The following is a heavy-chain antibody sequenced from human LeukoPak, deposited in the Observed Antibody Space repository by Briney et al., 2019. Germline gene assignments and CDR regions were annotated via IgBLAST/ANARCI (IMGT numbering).Heavy chain of an antibody. CDR2: IYYSGST. D-gene: IGHD1-26*01. V-gene: IGHV4-31*03. CDR3: VGISGSYYYY. Sequence: SETLSLTCTVSGGSISSGGYYWSWIRQHPGDGLEWIGYIYYSGSTYYNPSLKSRVTISIDTSKNQFSLKLSSVTAADTAVYYCVGISGSYYYYWGQGTLVTVSS. CDR1: GGSISSGGYY. J-gene: IGHJ4*02.